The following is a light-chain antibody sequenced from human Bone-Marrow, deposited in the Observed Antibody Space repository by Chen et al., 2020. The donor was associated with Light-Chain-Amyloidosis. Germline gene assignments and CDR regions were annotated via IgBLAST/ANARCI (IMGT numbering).Light chain of an antibody. CDR3: QVWDRSSDRPV. CDR1: NIGSTS. V-gene: IGLV3-21*02. J-gene: IGLJ3*02. Sequence: SYVLTHPPSVSVAPRPTGTIACGGHNIGSTSVHWYQQTPGQAPLLVVYDDSDRPSGIPERLSGSNSGNTATLTISRVEAGDEADYYCQVWDRSSDRPVFGGGTKLTVL. CDR2: DDS.